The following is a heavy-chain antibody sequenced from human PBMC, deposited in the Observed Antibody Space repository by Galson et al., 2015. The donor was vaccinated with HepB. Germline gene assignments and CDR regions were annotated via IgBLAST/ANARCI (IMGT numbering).Heavy chain of an antibody. CDR2: INGRSGDI. V-gene: IGHV3-21*01. J-gene: IGHJ4*02. CDR3: ASELNNIMGNTTLAYFDS. Sequence: LRLSCAAPGFTFRSTNMNWVRQVPGKGLEWVSFINGRSGDIYYTDSVKGRFTISRDNTKKSLFLQMNNLRAEDTAVYYCASELNNIMGNTTLAYFDSWGQGTVVTVSS. D-gene: IGHD1-26*01. CDR1: GFTFRSTN.